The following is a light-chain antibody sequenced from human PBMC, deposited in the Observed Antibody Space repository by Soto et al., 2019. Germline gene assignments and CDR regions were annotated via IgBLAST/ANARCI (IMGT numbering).Light chain of an antibody. CDR1: QSVSSY. CDR2: DAS. J-gene: IGKJ4*01. V-gene: IGKV3-11*01. CDR3: QQRTTWPLT. Sequence: EIVLTQSPATLSLSPGERATLSCRASQSVSSYLAWYQQKPGQAPRLLIYDASSRATGIPARFTGSGSGTDFTLTITSLAPEDFAVYYCQQRTTWPLTFGGGTKVEIK.